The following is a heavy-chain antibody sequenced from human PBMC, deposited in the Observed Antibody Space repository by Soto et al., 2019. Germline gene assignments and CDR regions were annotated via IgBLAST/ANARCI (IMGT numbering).Heavy chain of an antibody. CDR1: GYIFVNYG. J-gene: IGHJ6*02. D-gene: IGHD3-16*01. Sequence: QVQLVQSGDEVKKPGASVKVSCKASGYIFVNYGIAWVRQAPGQGLEWMGWISPYTGNTHSATKVQGRLTMATDTSTGTAYMDLGSLTSDDTAVYYCVMVDNYVTPTPQDVWGQGTTFTVSS. CDR3: VMVDNYVTPTPQDV. CDR2: ISPYTGNT. V-gene: IGHV1-18*01.